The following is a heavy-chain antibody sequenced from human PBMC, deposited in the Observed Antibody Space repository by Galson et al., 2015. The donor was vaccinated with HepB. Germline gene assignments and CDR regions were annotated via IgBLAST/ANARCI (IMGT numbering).Heavy chain of an antibody. V-gene: IGHV4-39*01. CDR3: ARHEPPPQPYGMDV. CDR1: GGSISSSSYY. D-gene: IGHD5-18*01. Sequence: SETLSLTCTVSGGSISSSSYYWGWIRQPPGKGLEWIGSIYYSGSTYYNPSLKSRVTISVDTSKNQFSLKLSSVTAADTAVYYCARHEPPPQPYGMDVWGQGTTVTVSS. J-gene: IGHJ6*02. CDR2: IYYSGST.